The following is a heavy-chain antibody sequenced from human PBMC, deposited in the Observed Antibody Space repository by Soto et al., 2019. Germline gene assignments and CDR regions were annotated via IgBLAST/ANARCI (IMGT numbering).Heavy chain of an antibody. V-gene: IGHV5-51*01. D-gene: IGHD2-8*02. CDR3: ARLRGTARASE. Sequence: GESLKISCQVSGFRFTNYWIVWVRQMPGKGLEWMGIIAPGDPATIYNPSFQGQVTMSADKSLNTAYLQWSSLKTSDTAMYYWARLRGTARASEGGQGTMVTVSS. J-gene: IGHJ4*02. CDR1: GFRFTNYW. CDR2: IAPGDPAT.